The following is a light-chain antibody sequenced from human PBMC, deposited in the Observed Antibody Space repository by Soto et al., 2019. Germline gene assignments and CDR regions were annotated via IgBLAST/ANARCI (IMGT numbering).Light chain of an antibody. J-gene: IGKJ5*01. CDR1: QSVLYSSNNKNY. CDR3: QQYYSTPLT. V-gene: IGKV4-1*01. CDR2: WAS. Sequence: DIVMTQSPDSLAVSLGERATINCKSSQSVLYSSNNKNYLAWYQQKPGQPPKLLIYWASTRESGVPDRLSGSGSGPDVTLTISSLQAEDVAVYYCQQYYSTPLTFGQGTRLEIK.